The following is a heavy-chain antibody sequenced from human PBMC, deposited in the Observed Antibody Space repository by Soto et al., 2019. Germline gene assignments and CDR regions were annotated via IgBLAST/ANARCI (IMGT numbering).Heavy chain of an antibody. V-gene: IGHV4-39*07. Sequence: SETLSLTCIVSGSSISSSGYYWGWIRQPPGKGLEWIASMYYNVGTYYNPSLESRVTISLDTSENKFSLQLTSVTAADTAVYYCARDGLRLRDAFHIWGLGTLVTVSS. J-gene: IGHJ3*02. CDR3: ARDGLRLRDAFHI. CDR2: MYYNVGT. D-gene: IGHD5-12*01. CDR1: GSSISSSGYY.